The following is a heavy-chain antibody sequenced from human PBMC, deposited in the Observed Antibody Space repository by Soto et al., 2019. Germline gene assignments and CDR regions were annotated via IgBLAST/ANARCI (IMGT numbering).Heavy chain of an antibody. CDR1: GFTFSSYG. V-gene: IGHV3-30*18. J-gene: IGHJ4*02. D-gene: IGHD6-19*01. CDR2: ISYDGSNK. CDR3: AKGAIAVAGYFDY. Sequence: GGSLRLSCAASGFTFSSYGMHWVRQAPGKGLEWVAVISYDGSNKHYADSVKGRFTISRDNSKNTLYLQMNSLRAEDTAVYYCAKGAIAVAGYFDYWGQGTLVTVSS.